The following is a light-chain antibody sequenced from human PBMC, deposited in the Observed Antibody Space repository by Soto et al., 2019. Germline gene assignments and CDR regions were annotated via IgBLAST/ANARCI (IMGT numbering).Light chain of an antibody. CDR2: DVS. V-gene: IGLV2-14*01. CDR3: SSYTISSTYV. J-gene: IGLJ1*01. Sequence: QSVLAQPASVSGSPGQSIAISCTGTSSDVGGYNYVSWYQQHPGKAPKLLINDVSNRPSGFFCRFSGSKSGNTASLTISGLQAEDEADYYCSSYTISSTYVFGTGTKVTVL. CDR1: SSDVGGYNY.